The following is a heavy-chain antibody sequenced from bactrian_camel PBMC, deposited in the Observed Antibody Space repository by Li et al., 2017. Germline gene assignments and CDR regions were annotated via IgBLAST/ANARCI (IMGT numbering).Heavy chain of an antibody. V-gene: IGHV3-2*01. CDR2: IDSGGGTS. Sequence: HVQLVESGGGSVQAGGSLRLSCLASGDRYNTGCMGWFRQAPGKGLEWVSTIDSGGGTSNYADSVKGRFAIWQDNSKATVYLEINYLRPEDTAMYYCAADLLLMRPLGSCPLFEFAYWGQGTQVTVS. CDR1: GDRYNTGC. CDR3: AADLLLMRPLGSCPLFEFAY. D-gene: IGHD2*01. J-gene: IGHJ6*01.